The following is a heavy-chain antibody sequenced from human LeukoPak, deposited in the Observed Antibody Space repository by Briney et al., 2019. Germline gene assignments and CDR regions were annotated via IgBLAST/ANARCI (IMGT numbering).Heavy chain of an antibody. CDR2: ISSSGSTI. CDR3: ARGTFSSSWYGGAFDI. J-gene: IGHJ3*02. CDR1: GFTFSDYY. Sequence: GGSLRLSCAASGFTFSDYYMSWIRQAPEKGLDWVSYISSSGSTIYYADSVKGRFTISRDNAKNSLYLQMNSLRAEDTAVYYCARGTFSSSWYGGAFDIWGQGTMVTVSS. D-gene: IGHD6-13*01. V-gene: IGHV3-11*01.